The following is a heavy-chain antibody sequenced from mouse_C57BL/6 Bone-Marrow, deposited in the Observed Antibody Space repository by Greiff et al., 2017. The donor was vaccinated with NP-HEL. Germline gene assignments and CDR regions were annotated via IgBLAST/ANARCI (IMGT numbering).Heavy chain of an antibody. D-gene: IGHD1-1*01. CDR3: ARPTTVVAYYAMDY. CDR2: IDPNSGGT. J-gene: IGHJ4*01. CDR1: GYTFTSYW. Sequence: QVQLQQPGAELVKPGASVKLSCKASGYTFTSYWMHWVRQRPGRGLEWIGRIDPNSGGTKYNEKFKSKATLTVDKPSSTAYMQLSSLTSEDSAVYYCARPTTVVAYYAMDYWGQGTSVTVSS. V-gene: IGHV1-72*01.